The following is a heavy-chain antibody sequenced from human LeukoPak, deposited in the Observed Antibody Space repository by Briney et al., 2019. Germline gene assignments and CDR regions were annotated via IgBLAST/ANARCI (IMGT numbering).Heavy chain of an antibody. Sequence: TSETLSLTCAVYGGSFSGYYWSWIRQPPGKGLEWIGEINHSGSTNYNPSLKSRVTISVDTPKNQFSLKLSSVTAADTAVYYCARGPAKGLYAHGFNDYWGQGTLVTVSS. J-gene: IGHJ4*02. D-gene: IGHD2/OR15-2a*01. CDR1: GGSFSGYY. CDR3: ARGPAKGLYAHGFNDY. V-gene: IGHV4-34*01. CDR2: INHSGST.